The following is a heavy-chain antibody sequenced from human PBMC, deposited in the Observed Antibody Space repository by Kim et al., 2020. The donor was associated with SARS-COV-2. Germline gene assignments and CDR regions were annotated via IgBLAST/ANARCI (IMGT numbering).Heavy chain of an antibody. Sequence: DSVKGRFTISRDNSKNTLYLQMNSLRAEDTAVYYCARDSETYYYGSGSDYWGQGTLVTVSS. V-gene: IGHV3-30*01. D-gene: IGHD3-10*01. CDR3: ARDSETYYYGSGSDY. J-gene: IGHJ4*02.